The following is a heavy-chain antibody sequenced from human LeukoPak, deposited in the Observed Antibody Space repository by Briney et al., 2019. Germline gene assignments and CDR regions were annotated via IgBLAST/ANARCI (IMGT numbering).Heavy chain of an antibody. V-gene: IGHV3-30-3*01. CDR2: ISSDGSNK. D-gene: IGHD6-13*01. J-gene: IGHJ4*02. Sequence: GRSLRLSCAASAFTFRSYAMHWVRQAPGKGLEWVAVISSDGSNKYYEDSVKGRFTISGDNSKNTLYLQMNSLRAEDTAVYYCARGQPLGGYWGQGTLVTVSS. CDR3: ARGQPLGGY. CDR1: AFTFRSYA.